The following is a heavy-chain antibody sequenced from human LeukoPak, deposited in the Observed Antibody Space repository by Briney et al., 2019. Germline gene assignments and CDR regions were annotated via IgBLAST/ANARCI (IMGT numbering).Heavy chain of an antibody. J-gene: IGHJ4*02. CDR3: VRWEGAKADY. V-gene: IGHV3-48*03. D-gene: IGHD1-26*01. CDR1: GFTFSSYE. Sequence: PGGSLRLSCAASGFTFSSYEMNWVRQAPGKGLEWVSYISSSGRTIYYADSVKGRFTISRDNAKNSLYLQMNSLRAEDTAVYYCVRWEGAKADYWGQGTLVTVSS. CDR2: ISSSGRTI.